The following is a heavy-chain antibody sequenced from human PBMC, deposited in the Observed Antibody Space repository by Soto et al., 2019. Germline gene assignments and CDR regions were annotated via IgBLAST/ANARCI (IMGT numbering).Heavy chain of an antibody. D-gene: IGHD3-3*01. CDR1: GFTFSSYA. V-gene: IGHV3-30-3*01. J-gene: IGHJ4*02. CDR2: ISYDGSNK. CDR3: ARDLTRLYFAY. Sequence: GGSLRLSCAASGFTFSSYAMHWVRQAPGKGLEWVAVISYDGSNKYYADSVKGRFTISRDNSKNTLYLQMNSLRAEDTAVYYCARDLTRLYFAYWGQGTLVTVSS.